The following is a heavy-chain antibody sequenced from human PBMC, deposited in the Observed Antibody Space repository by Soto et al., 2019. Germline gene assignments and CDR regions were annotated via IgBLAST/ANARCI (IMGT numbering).Heavy chain of an antibody. V-gene: IGHV5-10-1*01. CDR1: GYSFTSYW. J-gene: IGHJ6*02. CDR3: ASRESIAAPNMYYYYGMDV. D-gene: IGHD6-6*01. Sequence: PGESLKISCKGSGYSFTSYWISWVRQMPGKGLEWVGRIDPSDSYTNYSPSFQGHVTISADKSISTAYLQWSSLKASDTAMYYCASRESIAAPNMYYYYGMDVWGQGTTVTVSS. CDR2: IDPSDSYT.